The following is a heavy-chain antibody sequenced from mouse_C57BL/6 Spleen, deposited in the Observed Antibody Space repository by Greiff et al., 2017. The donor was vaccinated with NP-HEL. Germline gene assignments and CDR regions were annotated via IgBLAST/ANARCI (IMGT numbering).Heavy chain of an antibody. J-gene: IGHJ4*01. D-gene: IGHD2-10*01. V-gene: IGHV5-17*01. Sequence: EVKVVESGGGLVKPGGSLKLSCAASGFTFSDYGMHWVRQAPEKGLEWVAYISSGSSTIYYADTVKGRFTNSRDNAKNTLFLQMTSLRSEYTAMYYGASPIPTRDAMDYWGQVTSGTVSS. CDR1: GFTFSDYG. CDR2: ISSGSSTI. CDR3: ASPIPTRDAMDY.